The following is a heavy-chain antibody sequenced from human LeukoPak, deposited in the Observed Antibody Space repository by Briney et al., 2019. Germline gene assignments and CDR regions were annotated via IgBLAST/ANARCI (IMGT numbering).Heavy chain of an antibody. CDR2: IRYDGGSK. Sequence: PTGGSLRLSCAASGFTFSSYGMHWVRQAPGKGLEWVAFIRYDGGSKYYADSVKGRFTISRDNSKNMLYLQMDSLRAEDTAVYYCAKDFHAFDIWGLGTMVTVSS. CDR1: GFTFSSYG. J-gene: IGHJ3*02. CDR3: AKDFHAFDI. V-gene: IGHV3-30*02.